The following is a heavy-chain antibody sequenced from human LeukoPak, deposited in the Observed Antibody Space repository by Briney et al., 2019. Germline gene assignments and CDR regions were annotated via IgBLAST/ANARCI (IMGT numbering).Heavy chain of an antibody. V-gene: IGHV3-30*02. D-gene: IGHD3-10*01. CDR1: GFTFSSYG. J-gene: IGHJ4*02. CDR2: IPYDGSNK. Sequence: GGSLRLSCAASGFTFSSYGMHWVSQAPGKGLEWVAFIPYDGSNKYYADSVKGRFTISRDNSKNTLYLQMNSLRAEDTAVYYCATHHYGSGSYFLKNWGQGTLVTVSS. CDR3: ATHHYGSGSYFLKN.